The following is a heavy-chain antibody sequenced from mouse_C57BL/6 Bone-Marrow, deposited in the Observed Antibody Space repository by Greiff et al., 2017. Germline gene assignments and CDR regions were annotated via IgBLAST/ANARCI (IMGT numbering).Heavy chain of an antibody. D-gene: IGHD1-1*01. V-gene: IGHV1-4*01. Sequence: VQLQQSGAELARPGASVKMSCKASGYTFTSYTMHWVKQRPGQGLEWIGYINPSSGYTKYNQKFKDKATLTADKSSSTAYMQLSSLTSEDSAVYHCANYGSTPFAYWGQGTLVTVSA. CDR2: INPSSGYT. J-gene: IGHJ3*01. CDR1: GYTFTSYT. CDR3: ANYGSTPFAY.